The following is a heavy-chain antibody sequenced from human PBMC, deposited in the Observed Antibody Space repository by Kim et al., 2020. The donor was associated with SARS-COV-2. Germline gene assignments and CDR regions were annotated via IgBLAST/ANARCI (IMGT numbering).Heavy chain of an antibody. CDR1: GGSISSYY. CDR3: AREKPYSSGWWVFDY. Sequence: SETLSLNCTVSGGSISSYYWSWIRQPPGKGLEWIGYIYYSGSTNYNPSLKSRVTISVDTSKNQFSLKLSSVTAADTAVYYCAREKPYSSGWWVFDYWGQGTLVTVSS. V-gene: IGHV4-59*01. J-gene: IGHJ4*02. CDR2: IYYSGST. D-gene: IGHD6-19*01.